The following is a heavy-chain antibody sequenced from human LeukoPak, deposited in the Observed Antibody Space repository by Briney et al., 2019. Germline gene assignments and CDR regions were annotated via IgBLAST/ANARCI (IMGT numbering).Heavy chain of an antibody. V-gene: IGHV4-59*01. Sequence: SETLSLTCAVYGGSFSGYYWSWIRQPPGKGLEWIGYIYYSGSTNYNPSLMGRVTISVDTSKNQFSLKLASVTAADTAIYYCARADGSGWYNDYWGQGTLVTVSS. D-gene: IGHD6-19*01. J-gene: IGHJ4*02. CDR2: IYYSGST. CDR3: ARADGSGWYNDY. CDR1: GGSFSGYY.